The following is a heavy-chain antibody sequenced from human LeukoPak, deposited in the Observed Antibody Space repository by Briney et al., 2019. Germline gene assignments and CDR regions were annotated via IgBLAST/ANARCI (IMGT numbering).Heavy chain of an antibody. CDR1: GYSISSGYY. CDR2: IYHSGST. V-gene: IGHV4-38-2*02. J-gene: IGHJ4*02. D-gene: IGHD5-12*01. CDR3: AREGADSGYERVGDY. Sequence: PSETLSPTCTVSGYSISSGYYWGWIRQPPGKGLEWIGSIYHSGSTYYNPSLKSRVTISVDTSKNQFSLKLSSVAAADTAVYYCAREGADSGYERVGDYWGQGTLVTVSS.